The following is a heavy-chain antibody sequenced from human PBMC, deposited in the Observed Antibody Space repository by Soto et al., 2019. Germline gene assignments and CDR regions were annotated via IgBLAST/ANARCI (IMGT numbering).Heavy chain of an antibody. D-gene: IGHD4-17*01. J-gene: IGHJ4*02. CDR3: ARDIFGRGKGLWTTVTTGIDY. CDR1: GFTFSSYT. V-gene: IGHV3-48*02. CDR2: ISSGSGTT. Sequence: GGSLRLSCGASGFTFSSYTMNWVRQAPGKGLEWVSYISSGSGTTYYADSVKGRFTISRDNARNSLYLQMNSLRDEDTAVYYCARDIFGRGKGLWTTVTTGIDYWGQGT.